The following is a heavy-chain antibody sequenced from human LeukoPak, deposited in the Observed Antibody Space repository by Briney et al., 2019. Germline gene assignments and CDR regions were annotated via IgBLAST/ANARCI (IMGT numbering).Heavy chain of an antibody. D-gene: IGHD6-13*01. V-gene: IGHV4-4*09. Sequence: SETLSLTCTVSGGSISSYYWSWIRQPPGKGPEWIGYIYTSGSTNYNPSLKSRVTISVDTSKNQFSLKLSSVTAADTAVYYCARRSAAAGTFYYYYMDVWGKGTTVTVSS. CDR3: ARRSAAAGTFYYYYMDV. J-gene: IGHJ6*03. CDR1: GGSISSYY. CDR2: IYTSGST.